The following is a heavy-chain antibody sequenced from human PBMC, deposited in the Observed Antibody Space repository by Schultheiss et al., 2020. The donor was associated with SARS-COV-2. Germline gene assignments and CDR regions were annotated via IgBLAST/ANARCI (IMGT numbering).Heavy chain of an antibody. Sequence: GGSLRLSCAASGFTFSSYSMNWVRQAPGKGLEWVSYISSSSSYTNYADSVKGRFTISRDNAKNSLYLQMNSLRAEDTAVYYCARDLVGYCSSTSCYSEYYYYYMDVWGKGTTVTVSS. CDR2: ISSSSSYT. CDR1: GFTFSSYS. V-gene: IGHV3-21*05. CDR3: ARDLVGYCSSTSCYSEYYYYYMDV. J-gene: IGHJ6*03. D-gene: IGHD2-2*01.